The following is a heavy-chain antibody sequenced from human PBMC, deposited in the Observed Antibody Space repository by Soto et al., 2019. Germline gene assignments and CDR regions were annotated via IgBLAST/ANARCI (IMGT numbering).Heavy chain of an antibody. D-gene: IGHD6-13*01. J-gene: IGHJ4*02. V-gene: IGHV4-31*01. CDR1: GGSISSGGYY. CDR2: IYYRGST. CDR3: ARGLDSGYSSRRSTDY. Sequence: QVQLQESGPGLVKPSQTLSLTCTVSGGSISSGGYYWSWIRQHPGKGLEWIGYIYYRGSTYYNPSLKSPITIPVDASKDQFSLKLSSVTAADAAVYYCARGLDSGYSSRRSTDYWGQGTLVTVSS.